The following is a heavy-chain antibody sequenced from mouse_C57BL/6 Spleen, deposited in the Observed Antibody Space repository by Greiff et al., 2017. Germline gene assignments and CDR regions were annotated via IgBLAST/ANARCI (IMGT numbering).Heavy chain of an antibody. D-gene: IGHD2-4*01. CDR1: GYTFTSYW. CDR3: ARGFDDYDVYFYG. V-gene: IGHV1-55*01. CDR2: IYPGSGST. J-gene: IGHJ1*03. Sequence: VQLQQPGAELVKPGASVKMSCKASGYTFTSYWITWVKQRPGQGLEWIGDIYPGSGSTNYNEKFKSKATLTVETSSSTAYMQLSSLTSEDSAVYYCARGFDDYDVYFYGWGTGATVTVSS.